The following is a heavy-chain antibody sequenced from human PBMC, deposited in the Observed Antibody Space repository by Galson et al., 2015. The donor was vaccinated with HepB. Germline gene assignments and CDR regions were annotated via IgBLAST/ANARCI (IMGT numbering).Heavy chain of an antibody. CDR2: ISSSSSYI. J-gene: IGHJ6*02. CDR1: GFTFSSYS. D-gene: IGHD6-19*01. Sequence: SLRLSCAASGFTFSSYSMNWVRQAPGKGLEWVSSISSSSSYIYYADSVKGRFTISRDNAKNSLYLQMNSLRAEDTAVYYCARPRIAVAGTDYYYYYYGMDVWGQGTTVTVSS. V-gene: IGHV3-21*01. CDR3: ARPRIAVAGTDYYYYYYGMDV.